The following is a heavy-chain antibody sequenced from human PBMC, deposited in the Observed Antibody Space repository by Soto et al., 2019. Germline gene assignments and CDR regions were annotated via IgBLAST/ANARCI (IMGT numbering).Heavy chain of an antibody. CDR1: GYTFTSYY. J-gene: IGHJ6*02. D-gene: IGHD3-16*01. Sequence: ASVKVSCKASGYTFTSYYMHWVRLAPGQGLEWMGIINPSGGSTSYAQKFQGRVTMTRDTSTSTVYMELSSLRSEDTAVYYCASGWVWGFRMDVWGQGTTVTVSS. CDR2: INPSGGST. CDR3: ASGWVWGFRMDV. V-gene: IGHV1-46*01.